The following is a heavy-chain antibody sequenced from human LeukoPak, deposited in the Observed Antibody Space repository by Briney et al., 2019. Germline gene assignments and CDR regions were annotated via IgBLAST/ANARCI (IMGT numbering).Heavy chain of an antibody. CDR3: ARVVGYCSSTSCYYYGMDV. V-gene: IGHV4-59*01. J-gene: IGHJ6*02. CDR2: IYCSGST. Sequence: SETLSLTCTVSGGSISSYYWSWIRQPPGKGLEWIGYIYCSGSTNYNPSLKSRVTISVDTSKNQFSLKLSSVTAADTAVYYCARVVGYCSSTSCYYYGMDVWGQGTTVTVSS. D-gene: IGHD2-2*01. CDR1: GGSISSYY.